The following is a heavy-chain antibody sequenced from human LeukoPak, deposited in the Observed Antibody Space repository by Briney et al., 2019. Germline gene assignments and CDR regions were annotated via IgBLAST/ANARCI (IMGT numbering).Heavy chain of an antibody. CDR3: AADLRSSSSWGSNWFDP. Sequence: GGSLRLSCAASGFTFSEYYMSWIRQAPGKGLEWIAYISSSGSNIDYADSVRGRFVISRDNTKKSLYLQMNSLRAEDTSVYYCAADLRSSSSWGSNWFDPWGQGTLVTVSS. CDR2: ISSSGSNI. D-gene: IGHD6-6*01. J-gene: IGHJ5*02. CDR1: GFTFSEYY. V-gene: IGHV3-11*04.